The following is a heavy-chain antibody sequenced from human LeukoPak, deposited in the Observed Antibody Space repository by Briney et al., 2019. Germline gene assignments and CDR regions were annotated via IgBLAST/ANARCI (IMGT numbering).Heavy chain of an antibody. Sequence: SETLSLTCTVSGGSISSYYWSWIRQPPGKGLEWIGYIYYSGSTNYNPSLKSRVTISIDTSKNQFSLKLTSVTAADTAVYFCARGYYGSGSYNWFDPWGQGTLVTVSS. V-gene: IGHV4-59*08. D-gene: IGHD3-10*01. J-gene: IGHJ5*02. CDR3: ARGYYGSGSYNWFDP. CDR1: GGSISSYY. CDR2: IYYSGST.